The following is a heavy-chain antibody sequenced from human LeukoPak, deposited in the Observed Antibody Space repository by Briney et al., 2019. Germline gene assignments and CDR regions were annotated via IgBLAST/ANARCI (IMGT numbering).Heavy chain of an antibody. V-gene: IGHV1-2*02. D-gene: IGHD3-16*01. CDR1: GYTFTGYY. CDR3: ARDRTLIRRTTKENYYYYYYMDV. Sequence: ASVKVSCKASGYTFTGYYMHWVRQAPGQGLEWMGWINPNSGGTNYAQKFQGRVTMTRDTSISTAYMELSRLRSDDTAVYYCARDRTLIRRTTKENYYYYYYMDVWGKGTTVTVSS. CDR2: INPNSGGT. J-gene: IGHJ6*03.